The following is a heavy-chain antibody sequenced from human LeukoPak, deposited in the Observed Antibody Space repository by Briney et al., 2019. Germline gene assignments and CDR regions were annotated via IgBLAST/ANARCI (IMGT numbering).Heavy chain of an antibody. Sequence: PSQTLSLTCTVSGGSISSGGYYWSWIRQPPGKGLEWIGYIYHSGSTYYNPSPKSRVTISVDRSKNQFSLKLSSVTAADTAVYYCARAVLYSSSRNLFDYWGQGTLVTVSS. CDR3: ARAVLYSSSRNLFDY. CDR2: IYHSGST. J-gene: IGHJ4*02. V-gene: IGHV4-30-2*01. CDR1: GGSISSGGYY. D-gene: IGHD6-13*01.